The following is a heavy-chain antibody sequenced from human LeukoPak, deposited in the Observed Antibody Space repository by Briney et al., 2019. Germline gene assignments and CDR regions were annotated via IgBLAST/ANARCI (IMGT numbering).Heavy chain of an antibody. Sequence: SGGSLRLSSAASGFTFSDYYMSWIRQAPGKGLEWVSYISSSGSTIYYADSVKGRFTISRDNAKNSLYLQMNSLRAEDTAVYSCARGARTDPRYFDYWGQGTLVTVSS. V-gene: IGHV3-11*01. CDR1: GFTFSDYY. D-gene: IGHD1-26*01. CDR3: ARGARTDPRYFDY. J-gene: IGHJ4*02. CDR2: ISSSGSTI.